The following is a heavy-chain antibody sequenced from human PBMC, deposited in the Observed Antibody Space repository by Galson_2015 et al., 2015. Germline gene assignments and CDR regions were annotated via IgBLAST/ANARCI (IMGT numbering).Heavy chain of an antibody. CDR2: ISGSGGST. Sequence: SLRLSCAASGFTFSSYAMSWVRQAPGKGLEWVSAISGSGGSTYYADSVKGRFTISRDNSKNTLYLQMNSLRAEDTAVYYCAKAGTVKYSSSWHETPVGSTVWYFDLWGRGTLVTVSS. CDR3: AKAGTVKYSSSWHETPVGSTVWYFDL. V-gene: IGHV3-23*01. CDR1: GFTFSSYA. D-gene: IGHD6-13*01. J-gene: IGHJ2*01.